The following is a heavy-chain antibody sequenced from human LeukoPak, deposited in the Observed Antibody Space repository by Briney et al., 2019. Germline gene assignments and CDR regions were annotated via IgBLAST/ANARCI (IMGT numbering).Heavy chain of an antibody. CDR1: GFTFSDYY. J-gene: IGHJ4*02. CDR2: ISSSGSTI. D-gene: IGHD6-13*01. Sequence: GGSLRLSCAASGFTFSDYYMSWIRQAPGKGLEWVSYISSSGSTIYYADSVKGRFTISRDNAKNSLYLQMNSLRAEDMAVYYCARAGYSSSWYYFDYWGQGTLVTVSS. V-gene: IGHV3-11*01. CDR3: ARAGYSSSWYYFDY.